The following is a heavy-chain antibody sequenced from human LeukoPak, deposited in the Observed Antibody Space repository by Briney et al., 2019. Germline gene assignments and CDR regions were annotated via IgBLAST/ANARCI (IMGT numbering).Heavy chain of an antibody. V-gene: IGHV3-11*01. CDR2: ISDSGDTT. CDR1: GFTFSDYY. J-gene: IGHJ5*02. Sequence: PGGSLRLSCAASGFTFSDYYMSWIRQVPGKGLEWLAYISDSGDTTRSADSVTGRFTISRDNAKNSVFLRMNSLRADDSGVYYCARDVRGRTPLKLGMKWFDPWGQGTRVTVSS. CDR3: ARDVRGRTPLKLGMKWFDP. D-gene: IGHD7-27*01.